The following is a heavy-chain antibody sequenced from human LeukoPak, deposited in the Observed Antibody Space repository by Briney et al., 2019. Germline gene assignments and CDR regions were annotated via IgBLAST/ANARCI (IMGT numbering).Heavy chain of an antibody. CDR2: ISGSGGRT. Sequence: PGGSLGLSCEASGFTVSSNYMSWVRQAPGKGLEWVSSISGSGGRTYYADSVKGRFTISRDDSKNTLYLQMNSLRAEDTAVYYCAKVGSSGWHFDYWGQGTLVTVSS. J-gene: IGHJ4*02. V-gene: IGHV3-23*01. D-gene: IGHD6-19*01. CDR1: GFTVSSNY. CDR3: AKVGSSGWHFDY.